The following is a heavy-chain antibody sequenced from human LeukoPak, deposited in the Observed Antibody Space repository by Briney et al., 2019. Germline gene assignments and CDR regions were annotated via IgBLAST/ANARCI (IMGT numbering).Heavy chain of an antibody. V-gene: IGHV4-59*01. CDR1: GGSISSYY. D-gene: IGHD6-19*01. CDR3: ARSSTVAAPYYFDY. Sequence: PSETLSLTCTVSGGSISSYYWSWIRQPPGKGLEWIGYIYYSGSTNYNPSLKSRATISVDTSKNQFSLKLSSVTAADTAVYYCARSSTVAAPYYFDYWGQGTLVTVSS. J-gene: IGHJ4*02. CDR2: IYYSGST.